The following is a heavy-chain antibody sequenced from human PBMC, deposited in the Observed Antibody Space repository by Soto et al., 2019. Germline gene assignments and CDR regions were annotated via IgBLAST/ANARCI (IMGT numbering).Heavy chain of an antibody. V-gene: IGHV4-34*01. CDR2: INHSGST. CDR1: GGSFSGYY. CDR3: ARGKYYGDYVGLLLRWFAP. Sequence: SETLSLTCAVYGGSFSGYYWSWIRQPPGKGLEWIGEINHSGSTNYNPSLKSRVTISVDTSKNQFSLKLSSVTAADTAVYYCARGKYYGDYVGLLLRWFAPWGQGTLVTVSS. J-gene: IGHJ5*02. D-gene: IGHD4-17*01.